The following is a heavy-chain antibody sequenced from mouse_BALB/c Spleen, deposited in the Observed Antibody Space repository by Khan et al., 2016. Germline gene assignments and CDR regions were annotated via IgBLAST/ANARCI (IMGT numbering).Heavy chain of an antibody. CDR1: GFDFSRYW. Sequence: EVKLLESGGGLVQPGGSLKLSCAASGFDFSRYWMSWVRQAPGKGLEWIGEINPDSSTTNYTPSLKDKFIITRDNAKNTLYLQMSKVRSEGTALYYCARAGYDGYLAYWGQGTLVTVSA. J-gene: IGHJ3*01. D-gene: IGHD2-10*02. CDR3: ARAGYDGYLAY. CDR2: INPDSSTT. V-gene: IGHV4-1*02.